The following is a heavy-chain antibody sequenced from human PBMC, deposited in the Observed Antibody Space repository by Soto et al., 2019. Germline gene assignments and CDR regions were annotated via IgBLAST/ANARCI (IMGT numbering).Heavy chain of an antibody. V-gene: IGHV4-59*01. CDR1: GGSISSYY. D-gene: IGHD3-22*01. CDR3: ARTAGLGYYYYYGMDV. CDR2: IYYSGST. Sequence: SETLSLTCTVSGGSISSYYWSWIRQPPGKGLEWIGYIYYSGSTNYNPSLKSRVTISVDTSKNQFSLKLSSVTAADTAVYYCARTAGLGYYYYYGMDVWGQGTMVTVSS. J-gene: IGHJ6*02.